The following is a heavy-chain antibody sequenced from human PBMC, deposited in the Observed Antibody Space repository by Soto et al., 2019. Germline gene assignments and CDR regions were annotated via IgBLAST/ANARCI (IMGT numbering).Heavy chain of an antibody. D-gene: IGHD3-22*01. CDR2: FDPEDGET. CDR3: ATRGWLLPRAAFDI. V-gene: IGHV1-24*01. Sequence: ASVKVACKVSGYTLTELSMHWVRQAPGKGLEWMGGFDPEDGETIYAQKFQGRVTMTEDTSTDTAYMELSSLRSEDTAVYYCATRGWLLPRAAFDIWGQGTMVTVSS. CDR1: GYTLTELS. J-gene: IGHJ3*02.